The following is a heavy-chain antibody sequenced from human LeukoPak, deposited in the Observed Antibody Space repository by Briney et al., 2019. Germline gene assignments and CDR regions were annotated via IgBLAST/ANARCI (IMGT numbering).Heavy chain of an antibody. J-gene: IGHJ4*02. D-gene: IGHD3-3*01. CDR3: AKDPGLRGYYGAFDY. Sequence: GGSLRLSCAASGFTFSSYAMSRVRQAPGKGLEWVSAISGSGGSTYYADSVKGRFTISRDNSKNTLYLQMNSLRAEDTAVYYCAKDPGLRGYYGAFDYWGQGTLVTVSS. CDR1: GFTFSSYA. V-gene: IGHV3-23*01. CDR2: ISGSGGST.